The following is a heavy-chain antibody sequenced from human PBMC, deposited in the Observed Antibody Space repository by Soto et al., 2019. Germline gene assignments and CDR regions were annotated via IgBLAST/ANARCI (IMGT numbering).Heavy chain of an antibody. J-gene: IGHJ4*02. CDR3: ASDPGDVGVGYFDN. Sequence: QVQLLDSGGGVVQPGKSLRLSCAASGFTLSRHAMHWVRQTPGKGLEWLAVISYDGDIERYADSVKGRFTMSRDNSKNTLSLQLNSLRPEETAVYYCASDPGDVGVGYFDNWGQGTRVTVSS. V-gene: IGHV3-30-3*01. CDR1: GFTLSRHA. CDR2: ISYDGDIE. D-gene: IGHD7-27*01.